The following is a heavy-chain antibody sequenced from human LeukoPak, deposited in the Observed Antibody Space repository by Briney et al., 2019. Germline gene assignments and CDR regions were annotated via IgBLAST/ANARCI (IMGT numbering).Heavy chain of an antibody. D-gene: IGHD3-10*01. CDR2: INHSGST. V-gene: IGHV4-34*01. CDR3: ARRGPRLRNHFDY. CDR1: GGSFSGYY. Sequence: SETLSLTCAVYGGSFSGYYWSWIRQPPGKGLEWIGEINHSGSTNYNPSLKSRVTISLDTSKNQFSLKVSSVTAADTAIFYCARRGPRLRNHFDYWGQGTLVTVSS. J-gene: IGHJ4*02.